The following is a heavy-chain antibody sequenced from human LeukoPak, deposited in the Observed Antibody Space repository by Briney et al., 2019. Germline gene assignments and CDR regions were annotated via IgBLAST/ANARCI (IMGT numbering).Heavy chain of an antibody. CDR3: ARQRGYNPYYYGSGSYGGNPFDY. J-gene: IGHJ4*02. D-gene: IGHD3-10*01. Sequence: PSETLSLTCAVYGGSFSGYYWSWIRQPPGKGLEWIGEINRSGSTNYNPSLKSRVTISVDTSKNQFSLKLSSVTAADTAVYYCARQRGYNPYYYGSGSYGGNPFDYWGQGTLVTVSS. CDR1: GGSFSGYY. CDR2: INRSGST. V-gene: IGHV4-34*01.